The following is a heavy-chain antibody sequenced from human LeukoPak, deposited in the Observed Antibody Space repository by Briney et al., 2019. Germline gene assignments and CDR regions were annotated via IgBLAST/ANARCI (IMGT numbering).Heavy chain of an antibody. CDR3: ARADSSGYYSGYYYYYMDV. CDR1: GFTFSSYG. CDR2: ISWNSGSI. D-gene: IGHD3-22*01. V-gene: IGHV3-20*04. Sequence: GGTLRLSCAASGFTFSSYGMSWVRQAPGKGLEWVSAISWNSGSIGYADSVKGRFTISRDNAKNSLYLQMNSLRAEDTALYYCARADSSGYYSGYYYYYMDVWGKGTTVTVSS. J-gene: IGHJ6*03.